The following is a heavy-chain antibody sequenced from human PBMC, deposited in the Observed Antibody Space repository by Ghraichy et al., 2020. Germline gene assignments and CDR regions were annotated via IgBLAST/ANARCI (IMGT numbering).Heavy chain of an antibody. V-gene: IGHV1-18*01. CDR2: ISVYNGHT. Sequence: ASVKVSCKASGYTFTSYGINWVRQAPGQGLEWMGWISVYNGHTNYAQNLQGRVTMTKDTSTSTAYMELRSLRSDDTAVYYCARSTLLFGDQTGWFDPWGQGTLVTVSS. J-gene: IGHJ5*02. CDR3: ARSTLLFGDQTGWFDP. CDR1: GYTFTSYG. D-gene: IGHD3-10*01.